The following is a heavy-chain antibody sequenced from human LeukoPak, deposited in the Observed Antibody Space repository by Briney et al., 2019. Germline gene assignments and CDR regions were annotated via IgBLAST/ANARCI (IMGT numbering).Heavy chain of an antibody. CDR2: INPNVGNT. Sequence: GASVKVSCQASGYTFTSYYMYLVRQGPGQGLEGMGIINPNVGNTSYAQKFERKDTMTTDTSTSTVYMVLGSLRSECTAVYCCARDQAAAKKRDDSFDIWGQGTMVTVSS. CDR1: GYTFTSYY. D-gene: IGHD6-13*01. V-gene: IGHV1-46*01. CDR3: ARDQAAAKKRDDSFDI. J-gene: IGHJ3*02.